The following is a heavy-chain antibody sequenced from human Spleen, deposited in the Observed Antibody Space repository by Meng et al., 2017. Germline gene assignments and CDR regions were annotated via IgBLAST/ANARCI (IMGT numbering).Heavy chain of an antibody. D-gene: IGHD2-2*01. CDR3: ARDSLVVPAAFIYYYYGMDV. CDR1: GYTFTSYG. CDR2: ISAYNGNT. Sequence: ASVKVSCKASGYTFTSYGISWVRQAPGQGLEWMGWISAYNGNTNYAQKLQGRVTMTTDTSTSTAYMELRSLRSDDTAVYYCARDSLVVPAAFIYYYYGMDVWGQGTTVTVSS. J-gene: IGHJ6*02. V-gene: IGHV1-18*01.